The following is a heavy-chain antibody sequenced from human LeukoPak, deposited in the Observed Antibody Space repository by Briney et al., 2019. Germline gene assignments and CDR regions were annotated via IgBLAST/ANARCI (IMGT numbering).Heavy chain of an antibody. V-gene: IGHV3-7*01. J-gene: IGHJ5*02. CDR3: ASHASGWFA. D-gene: IGHD6-19*01. Sequence: GVSLRLSCAASGFTFSDYWMSWVRQAPGKGLEWVANIKPDGSEKFYVDSVKGRFTISRDNAKDSVSLQLNSLRVEDTAVYYCASHASGWFAWGQGTLVTVSS. CDR2: IKPDGSEK. CDR1: GFTFSDYW.